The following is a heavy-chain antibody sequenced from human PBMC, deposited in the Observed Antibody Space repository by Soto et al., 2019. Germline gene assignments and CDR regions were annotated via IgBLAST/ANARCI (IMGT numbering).Heavy chain of an antibody. CDR2: IYYSGST. D-gene: IGHD3-3*01. J-gene: IGHJ6*03. CDR1: GCSISSSSYY. Sequence: SETLSLTCTVSGCSISSSSYYWGWIRQPPGKGLEWIGSIYYSGSTYYNPSLKSRVTISVDTSKNQFSLKLSSVTAADTAVYYCARTSTYYDFWSGYSNRNYYYYMDVWGKGTTVTVSS. V-gene: IGHV4-39*01. CDR3: ARTSTYYDFWSGYSNRNYYYYMDV.